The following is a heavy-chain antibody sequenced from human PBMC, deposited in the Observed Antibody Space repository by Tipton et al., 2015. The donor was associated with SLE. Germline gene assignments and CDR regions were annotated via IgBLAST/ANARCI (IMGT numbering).Heavy chain of an antibody. CDR1: GGSFSGYY. Sequence: TLSLTCAVYGGSFSGYYWSWIRQPPGKGLERIGEINHSGSTNYNPSLKSRVTISVDTSKNQFSLKLSSVTAADTAVYYCARRKLGATAYDAFDIWGQGTMVTVSS. J-gene: IGHJ3*02. V-gene: IGHV4-34*01. D-gene: IGHD1-26*01. CDR3: ARRKLGATAYDAFDI. CDR2: INHSGST.